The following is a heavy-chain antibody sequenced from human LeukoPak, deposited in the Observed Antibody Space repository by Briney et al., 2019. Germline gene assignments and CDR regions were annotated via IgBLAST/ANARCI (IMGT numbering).Heavy chain of an antibody. CDR3: ARAPAGGPDY. CDR2: IYTSGST. Sequence: SETLSLTCTVSGGSISSGSYYWSWIRQPAGKGLEWIGRIYTSGSTNYNPSLKSRVTISVDTSKNQFSLKLSSVTAADTAVYYCARAPAGGPDYWGQGTLVTVSS. CDR1: GGSISSGSYY. J-gene: IGHJ4*02. D-gene: IGHD3-16*01. V-gene: IGHV4-61*02.